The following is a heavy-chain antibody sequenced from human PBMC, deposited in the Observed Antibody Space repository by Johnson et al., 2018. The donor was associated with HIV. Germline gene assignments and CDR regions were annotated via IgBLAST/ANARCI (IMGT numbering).Heavy chain of an antibody. CDR2: IRYDGSNK. CDR1: GFTFSSYG. Sequence: QMQLVESGGGVVQPGGSLRLSCAASGFTFSSYGMHWVRQALGKGLEWVAFIRYDGSNKYYVDSVKGRFSISRDNSKNTLYLQMNSLRAEDTAVYYCAKGIVGAMGAFDIWGQGTMVTVSS. J-gene: IGHJ3*02. V-gene: IGHV3-30*02. CDR3: AKGIVGAMGAFDI. D-gene: IGHD1-26*01.